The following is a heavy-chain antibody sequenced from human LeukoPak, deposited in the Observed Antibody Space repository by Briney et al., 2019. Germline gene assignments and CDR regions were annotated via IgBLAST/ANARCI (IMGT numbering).Heavy chain of an antibody. CDR3: ARVEYQLLLFDP. J-gene: IGHJ5*02. CDR1: GGSISSGGYY. D-gene: IGHD2-2*01. Sequence: PSETLSLTCTVSGGSISSGGYYWSWIRQPPGKGLEWIGYIYHSGSTYYNPSLKSRVTISVDRSKNQFSLKLSSVTAADTAVYYCARVEYQLLLFDPWGQGTLVTVSS. CDR2: IYHSGST. V-gene: IGHV4-30-2*01.